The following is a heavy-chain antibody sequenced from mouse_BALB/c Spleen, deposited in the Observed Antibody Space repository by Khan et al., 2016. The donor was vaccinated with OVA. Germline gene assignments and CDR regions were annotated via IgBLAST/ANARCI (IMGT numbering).Heavy chain of an antibody. CDR1: DYSITSDYA. D-gene: IGHD2-3*01. V-gene: IGHV3-2*02. CDR3: ARDGSRYNYAMDY. Sequence: EVQLQESGPGLVKPSQSLSLTCTVTDYSITSDYAWNWIRQFPGNKLEWMGYISYSGSTNYNPAFKSRISITRDTSKNQFFLQLNSVTTKDTATYYCARDGSRYNYAMDYWGQGTSVTVSS. CDR2: ISYSGST. J-gene: IGHJ4*01.